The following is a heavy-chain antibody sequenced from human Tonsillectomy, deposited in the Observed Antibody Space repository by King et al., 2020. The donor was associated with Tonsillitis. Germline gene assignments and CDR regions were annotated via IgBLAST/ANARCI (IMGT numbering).Heavy chain of an antibody. D-gene: IGHD4-17*01. CDR2: ISSSSSTI. CDR3: AILGYGDYYYYMDV. J-gene: IGHJ6*03. CDR1: GFTFSSYS. Sequence: VQLVESGGGLVQPGGSLRLSCAASGFTFSSYSMNWVRQAPGKGLEWVSYISSSSSTIYYADSVKGRFTISRDNAKNSLYLQMNSLRAEDTAVYYCAILGYGDYYYYMDVWGKGTTVTVSS. V-gene: IGHV3-48*01.